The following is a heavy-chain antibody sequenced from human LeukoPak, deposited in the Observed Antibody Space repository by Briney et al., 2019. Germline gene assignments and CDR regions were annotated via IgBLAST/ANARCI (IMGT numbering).Heavy chain of an antibody. J-gene: IGHJ5*02. CDR3: VVYAPRALYGGYGNWFDP. CDR2: IYWDDDK. Sequence: GSGPTLVNPTQTLTLTCTFSGFSLSTSGVGVGWIRQPPGKALEWLALIYWDDDKRYSPSLKSRLTITKDTSKNQVVLTMTNMDPVDTATYYCVVYAPRALYGGYGNWFDPWGQGTLVTVSS. CDR1: GFSLSTSGVG. D-gene: IGHD4-17*01. V-gene: IGHV2-5*02.